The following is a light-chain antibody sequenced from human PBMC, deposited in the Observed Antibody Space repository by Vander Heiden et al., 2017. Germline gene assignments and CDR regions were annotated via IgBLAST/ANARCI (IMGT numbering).Light chain of an antibody. CDR2: GAS. J-gene: IGKJ2*01. CDR3: QQYGSSSYT. CDR1: QSVSSSY. Sequence: EIVLTQSPAPLSLSPGERATLSCRASQSVSSSYLAWYQQKPGQAPRLLIYGASSRATGIPDRFSGSGSGTDFTLTISRLEPEDFAVYYCQQYGSSSYTFGQGTKLEIK. V-gene: IGKV3-20*01.